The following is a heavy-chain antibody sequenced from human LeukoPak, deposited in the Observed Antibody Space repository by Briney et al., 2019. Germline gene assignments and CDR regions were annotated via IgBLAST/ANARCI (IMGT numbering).Heavy chain of an antibody. CDR1: GGSFSGYY. CDR3: ARDQTYSGSGIYTYFDY. V-gene: IGHV4-34*01. D-gene: IGHD3-10*01. Sequence: SETLSLTCAVYGGSFSGYYWSWIRQPPGKGLEWIGEINHSGSTNYNPSLKSRVTISVDTSKNQFSLKLSSVTAADTAVYYCARDQTYSGSGIYTYFDYWAREPWSPSPQ. CDR2: INHSGST. J-gene: IGHJ4*02.